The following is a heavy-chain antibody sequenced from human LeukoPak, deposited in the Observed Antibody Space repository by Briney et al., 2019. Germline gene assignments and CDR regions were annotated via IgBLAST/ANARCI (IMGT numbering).Heavy chain of an antibody. D-gene: IGHD3-3*01. CDR3: ARNFLERLIDY. Sequence: ASVKVSCKTSGYTFTSYGITWVRQAPGQGLEWMGWISSYNGNTKYAQKLQGRVTMTTDTSTSTAYMELRGLRADDTAVYYCARNFLERLIDYWGQGTLVTVSS. CDR1: GYTFTSYG. J-gene: IGHJ4*02. CDR2: ISSYNGNT. V-gene: IGHV1-18*01.